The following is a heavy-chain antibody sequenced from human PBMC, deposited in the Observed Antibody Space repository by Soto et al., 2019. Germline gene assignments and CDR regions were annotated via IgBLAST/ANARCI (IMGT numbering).Heavy chain of an antibody. CDR3: AVFTRGAGRNGY. V-gene: IGHV4-61*01. CDR2: TGYP. J-gene: IGHJ4*02. Sequence: PSETLSLTCTVSGGCVTTGSYHWTWIRQPPGKGLEWIGQTGYPNYNPSLKSRITISVDTSQNQFSLSLSSVTAADTAVYYYAVFTRGAGRNGYWGQGSQVTVS. D-gene: IGHD6-19*01. CDR1: GGCVTTGSYH.